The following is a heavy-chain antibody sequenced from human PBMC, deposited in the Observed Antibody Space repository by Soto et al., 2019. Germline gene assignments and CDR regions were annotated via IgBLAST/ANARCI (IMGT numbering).Heavy chain of an antibody. CDR1: GFTFSSYG. CDR3: ARVPVPAAIRRAWFDP. CDR2: IWYDGSNK. Sequence: GGSLRLSCAASGFTFSSYGMHWVRQAPGKGLEWVAVIWYDGSNKYYADSVKGRFTISRDNSKNTLYLQMNSLRAEDTAVYYCARVPVPAAIRRAWFDPWGQGTLVTVSS. D-gene: IGHD2-2*02. J-gene: IGHJ5*02. V-gene: IGHV3-33*01.